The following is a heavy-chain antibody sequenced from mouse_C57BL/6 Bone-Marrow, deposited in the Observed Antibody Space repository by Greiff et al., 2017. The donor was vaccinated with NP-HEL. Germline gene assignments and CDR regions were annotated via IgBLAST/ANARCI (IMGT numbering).Heavy chain of an antibody. CDR2: FYPGSGSI. D-gene: IGHD3-2*02. J-gene: IGHJ3*01. CDR1: GYTFTEYT. Sequence: QVQLQQSGAELVKPGASVKLSCKASGYTFTEYTIHWVKQRSGQGLEWIGWFYPGSGSIKYNEKFKDKATLTADKSSSTVYMELSRLTSEDSAVYFCARHEDKGTAQATPWFAYWGQGTLVTVSA. V-gene: IGHV1-62-2*01. CDR3: ARHEDKGTAQATPWFAY.